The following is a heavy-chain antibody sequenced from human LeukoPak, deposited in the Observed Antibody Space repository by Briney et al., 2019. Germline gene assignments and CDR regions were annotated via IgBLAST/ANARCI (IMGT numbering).Heavy chain of an antibody. J-gene: IGHJ5*02. V-gene: IGHV3-23*01. Sequence: PGGSLRLSCAASGFTFSSYAMSWVRQAPGKGREWVSAISGSGGSTYYADSVKGRFTISRDNSKNTLYLQMNSLRAEDTAVYYCAKDSSGYYRPFWFDPWGQGTLVTVSS. CDR3: AKDSSGYYRPFWFDP. CDR1: GFTFSSYA. D-gene: IGHD3-22*01. CDR2: ISGSGGST.